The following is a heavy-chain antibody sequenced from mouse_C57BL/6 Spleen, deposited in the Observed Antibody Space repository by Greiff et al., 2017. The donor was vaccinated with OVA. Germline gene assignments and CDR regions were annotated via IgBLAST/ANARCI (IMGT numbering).Heavy chain of an antibody. V-gene: IGHV1-76*01. CDR1: GYTFTDYY. CDR2: IYPGSGNT. CDR3: AREGVYYGNYENY. J-gene: IGHJ2*01. Sequence: VKLVESGAELVRPGASVKLSCKASGYTFTDYYISWVKQRPGQGLEWIARIYPGSGNTYYNEKFKGKATLTAEKSSSTAYMQLSSLTSEDSAVYFCAREGVYYGNYENYWGQGTTLTVSS. D-gene: IGHD2-1*01.